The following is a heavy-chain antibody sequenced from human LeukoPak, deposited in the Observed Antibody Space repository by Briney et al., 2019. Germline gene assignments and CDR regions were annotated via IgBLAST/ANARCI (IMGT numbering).Heavy chain of an antibody. V-gene: IGHV3-23*01. CDR1: GFTFSSYA. Sequence: PGASLRLSCAASGFTFSSYAMSWVRQAPGKGLEWVSAISCSGGSTYYADSVKGRFTISRDNSKNTLYLQMNSLRAEDTAVYYCAKDPFASMYARLYYYYGMDVWGQGTTVTVSS. CDR2: ISCSGGST. CDR3: AKDPFASMYARLYYYYGMDV. D-gene: IGHD2-8*01. J-gene: IGHJ6*02.